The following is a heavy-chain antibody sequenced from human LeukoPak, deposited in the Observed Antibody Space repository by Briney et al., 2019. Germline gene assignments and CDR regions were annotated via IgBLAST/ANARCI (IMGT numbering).Heavy chain of an antibody. J-gene: IGHJ4*02. D-gene: IGHD3-10*01. CDR1: GFTFSSYA. V-gene: IGHV3-30*04. Sequence: GGSLRLSCAASGFTFSSYAMHWVRQAPGKGLEWVAVISYDGSNKYYADSVKGRFTISRDNSKNTLYLQMNSLRAEDTAVYYCAKDRRGFSWFDYWGQGTLVTVSS. CDR2: ISYDGSNK. CDR3: AKDRRGFSWFDY.